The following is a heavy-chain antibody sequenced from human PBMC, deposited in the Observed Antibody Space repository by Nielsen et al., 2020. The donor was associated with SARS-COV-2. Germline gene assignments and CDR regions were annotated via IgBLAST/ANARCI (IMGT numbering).Heavy chain of an antibody. J-gene: IGHJ4*02. Sequence: GSLKISCAASGFTFSNAWMSWVRQAPGKGLEWVGRIKSKTDGGTTDYAAPVKGRFTISRDDSKNTLYLQMNSLKTEDTAVYYCTTEYQLLSGIIDYWGQGTLVTVSS. CDR3: TTEYQLLSGIIDY. CDR1: GFTFSNAW. V-gene: IGHV3-15*01. D-gene: IGHD2-2*01. CDR2: IKSKTDGGTT.